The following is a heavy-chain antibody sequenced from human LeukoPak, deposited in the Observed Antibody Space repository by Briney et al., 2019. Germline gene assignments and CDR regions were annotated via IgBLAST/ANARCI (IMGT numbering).Heavy chain of an antibody. Sequence: SVKVSCKASGGTFSIYAISWVRQAPGQGLEWMGGIIPIFGTANYAQKFQGRVTITADESTSTAYMELSSLRSEDTAVYYCASSGGSLVDAFDIWGQGTMVTVSS. CDR2: IIPIFGTA. V-gene: IGHV1-69*13. CDR3: ASSGGSLVDAFDI. J-gene: IGHJ3*02. D-gene: IGHD3-10*01. CDR1: GGTFSIYA.